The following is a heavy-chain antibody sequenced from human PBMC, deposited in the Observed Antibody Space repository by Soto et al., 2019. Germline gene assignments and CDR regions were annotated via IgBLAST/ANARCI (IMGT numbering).Heavy chain of an antibody. V-gene: IGHV3-66*01. CDR3: VSEAFDI. D-gene: IGHD3-16*02. CDR2: IYSGGTT. Sequence: EVQLVESGGGLVQPGGSLRLSCAASGFTVSSNYMSWVRQAPGKGLEWVSIIYSGGTTYYADSMKGRFTISRDNSKNTLYHHMNSLRAEDTAVSYCVSEAFDIWGQGTMVTVSS. J-gene: IGHJ3*02. CDR1: GFTVSSNY.